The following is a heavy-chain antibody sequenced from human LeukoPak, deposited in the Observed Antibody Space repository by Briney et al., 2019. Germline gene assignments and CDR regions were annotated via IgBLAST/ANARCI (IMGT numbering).Heavy chain of an antibody. V-gene: IGHV3-23*01. CDR2: ISGSGGST. J-gene: IGHJ4*02. CDR1: GFTFRSHG. Sequence: PGGSLRLSCAASGFTFRSHGMNWVRQAPGKGLEWVSAISGSGGSTYYADSVKGRFTISRDNSKNTLYLQMNSLRAEDTAVYYCAKLSPNMGGDYWGQGTLVTVSS. CDR3: AKLSPNMGGDY. D-gene: IGHD3-16*01.